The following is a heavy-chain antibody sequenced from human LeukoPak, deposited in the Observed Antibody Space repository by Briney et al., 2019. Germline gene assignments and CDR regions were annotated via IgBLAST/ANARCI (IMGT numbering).Heavy chain of an antibody. Sequence: SETLSLTCTVSGGSISSGGYYWSWIRQHPGKGLEWIGYINHSGNTYYNPSLKSRVIISGDRAKNQFSLKLSSVTAADTAVYYCARDGDYYDSSGSVRAFDIWGQGTMVTVS. CDR3: ARDGDYYDSSGSVRAFDI. J-gene: IGHJ3*02. CDR1: GGSISSGGYY. V-gene: IGHV4-31*03. D-gene: IGHD3-22*01. CDR2: INHSGNT.